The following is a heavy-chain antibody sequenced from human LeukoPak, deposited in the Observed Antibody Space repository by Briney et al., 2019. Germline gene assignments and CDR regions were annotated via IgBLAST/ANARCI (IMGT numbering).Heavy chain of an antibody. J-gene: IGHJ5*02. V-gene: IGHV4-4*07. CDR2: IYTSGST. D-gene: IGHD1-7*01. CDR1: GGSISSYY. Sequence: SETLSLTCTVSGGSISSYYWSWIRQPAGKGLEWIGRIYTSGSTNYNPSLKSRVTISVDTSKNQFSLKLSSVTAADTAVYYCARSELELRITNWGYNWFDPWGQGTLVTVSS. CDR3: ARSELELRITNWGYNWFDP.